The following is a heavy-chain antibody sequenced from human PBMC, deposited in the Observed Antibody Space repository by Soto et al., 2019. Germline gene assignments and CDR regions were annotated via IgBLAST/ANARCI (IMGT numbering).Heavy chain of an antibody. CDR1: GFTFSSYA. CDR2: ISGGGGSK. Sequence: EVQLLESGGGLVQPGGSLRLSCAASGFTFSSYAMNWVRQAPGKGLEWVSAISGGGGSKYYADSVKGRFTISRDNSKNPLYLQMNRLRAEETAVYYCEKEGLWFWELLYIDYWGQGTLVTVSS. CDR3: EKEGLWFWELLYIDY. D-gene: IGHD3-10*01. V-gene: IGHV3-23*01. J-gene: IGHJ4*02.